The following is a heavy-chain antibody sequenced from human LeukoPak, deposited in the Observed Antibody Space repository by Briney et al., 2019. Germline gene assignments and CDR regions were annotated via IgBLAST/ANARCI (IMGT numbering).Heavy chain of an antibody. J-gene: IGHJ4*02. Sequence: QAGGSLRLSCAASGFTFSSYGMHWVRQAPGKWLEWVAVIWYDGSNKYYADSVKGRFTISRDNSKNTLYLQMNSLRAEDTAVYYCAKDKIVWSGYILDYWGQGTLVTVSS. V-gene: IGHV3-33*06. CDR1: GFTFSSYG. CDR3: AKDKIVWSGYILDY. D-gene: IGHD3-3*01. CDR2: IWYDGSNK.